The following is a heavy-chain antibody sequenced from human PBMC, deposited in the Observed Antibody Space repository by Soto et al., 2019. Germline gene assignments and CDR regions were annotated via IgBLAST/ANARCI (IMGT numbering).Heavy chain of an antibody. CDR3: ARRVLEWFPFLDAHANYYYYGMDV. D-gene: IGHD3-3*01. CDR2: INPNSGGT. Sequence: QVQLVQSGAEVKKPGASVKVSCKASGYTFTGYDMHWVRQAPGQGLEWMGWINPNSGGTNYAQKFQGWVTMTRDTSISTAYMELSRLRSDDTAVYYCARRVLEWFPFLDAHANYYYYGMDVWGQGTTVTVSS. CDR1: GYTFTGYD. J-gene: IGHJ6*02. V-gene: IGHV1-2*04.